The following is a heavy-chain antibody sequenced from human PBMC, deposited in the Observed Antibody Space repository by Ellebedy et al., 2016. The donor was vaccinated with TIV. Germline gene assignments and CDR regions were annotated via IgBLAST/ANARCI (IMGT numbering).Heavy chain of an antibody. CDR2: ISGSGGST. V-gene: IGHV3-23*01. J-gene: IGHJ6*02. CDR1: GFTFSSYG. CDR3: AKVVPAAQWYD. Sequence: GGSLRLSXAASGFTFSSYGMSWVRQAPGKGLEWVSAISGSGGSTYYADSVKGRFTISRDNSKNTLYLQMNSLRAEDTAVYYCAKVVPAAQWYDWGQGTTVTVSS. D-gene: IGHD2-2*01.